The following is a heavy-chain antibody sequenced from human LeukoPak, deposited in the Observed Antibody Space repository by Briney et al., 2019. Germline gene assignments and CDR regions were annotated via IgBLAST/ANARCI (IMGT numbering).Heavy chain of an antibody. J-gene: IGHJ6*02. CDR1: GFKFDDYA. Sequence: PGGSLRLSCAASGFKFDDYAMPWVRQAPGKGLEWVSGTNWDSNNIGYADSVKGRFTISRDNAKNSLYLQMTSLRAEDTALYFCAKDRGSCSGGSCHRDYYGLDVWGQGTTVTVSS. CDR2: TNWDSNNI. V-gene: IGHV3-9*01. D-gene: IGHD2-15*01. CDR3: AKDRGSCSGGSCHRDYYGLDV.